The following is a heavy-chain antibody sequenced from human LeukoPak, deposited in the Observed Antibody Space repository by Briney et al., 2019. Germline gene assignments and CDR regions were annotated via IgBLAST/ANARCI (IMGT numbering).Heavy chain of an antibody. CDR1: GFTFSNAW. CDR3: STSYYDSSGYYY. CDR2: IKSKTDGETT. J-gene: IGHJ4*02. V-gene: IGHV3-15*01. D-gene: IGHD3-22*01. Sequence: GGSLRLSCAASGFTFSNAWMTWVRQAPGKGLEWVGRIKSKTDGETTDYAAPVKGRFIISRDDSKNTLYPQINSLKTEDTAVYYCSTSYYDSSGYYYWGQGTLVTVSS.